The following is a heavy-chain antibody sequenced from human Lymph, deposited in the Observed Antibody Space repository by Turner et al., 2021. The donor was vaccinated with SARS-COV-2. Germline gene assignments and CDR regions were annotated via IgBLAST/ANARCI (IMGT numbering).Heavy chain of an antibody. CDR3: ARDLREGAFDI. J-gene: IGHJ3*02. CDR1: GITVSSNY. V-gene: IGHV3-66*01. Sequence: EVQLVASGGGLVPPGGSLSLFCAASGITVSSNYRSWVRKAPGKGLDWVSVVYAGGSTCYADSVKGRLTISRDKSKNTLYPQMNRLRAEDTAVYYCARDLREGAFDIWGQGTMVTISS. D-gene: IGHD3-16*01. CDR2: VYAGGST.